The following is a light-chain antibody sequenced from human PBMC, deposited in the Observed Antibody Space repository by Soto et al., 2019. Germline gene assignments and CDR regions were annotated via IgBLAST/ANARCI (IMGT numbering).Light chain of an antibody. V-gene: IGKV3-20*01. CDR2: GAS. J-gene: IGKJ1*01. Sequence: EIVLTQSPGTLSLSPGERATLSCRANQSVTSSYLAWYQQRPGQAPRLLIYGASSRATDIPDRFSGSGSGTDFTLTINRVEPEDFAVYYCQEYASSPLTFGQGTKVDIK. CDR3: QEYASSPLT. CDR1: QSVTSSY.